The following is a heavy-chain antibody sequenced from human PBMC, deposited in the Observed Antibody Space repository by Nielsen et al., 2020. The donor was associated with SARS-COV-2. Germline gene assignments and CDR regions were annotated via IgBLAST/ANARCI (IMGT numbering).Heavy chain of an antibody. D-gene: IGHD3-10*01. CDR1: GFTFNIYA. J-gene: IGHJ4*02. CDR3: AKGYGRSGAVY. Sequence: GESLKISCAASGFTFNIYAMAWVRQAPGKGLEWVSAISGSGGSTYYADSVKGRFTISRDNSKNTLYLQMNSLRAEDTAVYYCAKGYGRSGAVYWGQGTLVTVSS. V-gene: IGHV3-23*01. CDR2: ISGSGGST.